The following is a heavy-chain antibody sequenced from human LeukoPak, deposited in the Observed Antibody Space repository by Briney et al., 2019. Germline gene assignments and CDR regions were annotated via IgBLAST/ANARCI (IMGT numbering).Heavy chain of an antibody. CDR3: ARHEQPTYYFDY. Sequence: PSETLSLTCTVSGGSISSYYWSWIRQPPGKGLEWLGYIYHSGSTNYNPSLKSRVTISVDTSKNEISLKLSSVTAADTAVYYCARHEQPTYYFDYWGQGTLVTVSS. D-gene: IGHD1/OR15-1a*01. J-gene: IGHJ4*02. V-gene: IGHV4-59*08. CDR2: IYHSGST. CDR1: GGSISSYY.